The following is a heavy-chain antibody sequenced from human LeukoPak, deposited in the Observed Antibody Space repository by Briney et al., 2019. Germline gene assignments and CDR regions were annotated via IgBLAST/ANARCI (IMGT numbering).Heavy chain of an antibody. CDR2: IYYSGST. J-gene: IGHJ5*02. D-gene: IGHD2-2*01. Sequence: PSETLSLTCTVSGGSISSSSYYWGWIRQPPGKGLEWIGSIYYSGSTYYNPSLKSRVTISVDTSKNQFSLKLSSVTAADAAVYYCARPKLSSNWFDPWGQGTLVTVSS. CDR1: GGSISSSSYY. V-gene: IGHV4-39*01. CDR3: ARPKLSSNWFDP.